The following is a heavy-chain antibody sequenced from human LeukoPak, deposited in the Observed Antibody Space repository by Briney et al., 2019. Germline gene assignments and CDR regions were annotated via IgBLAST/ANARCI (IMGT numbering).Heavy chain of an antibody. V-gene: IGHV1-69*16. D-gene: IGHD3-16*02. CDR2: IIPILGIA. CDR3: ARERRGVITFGGVIDPGWFDP. CDR1: GGTFSSYT. J-gene: IGHJ5*02. Sequence: ASVKVSCKASGGTFSSYTISWVRQVPGQGLEWMGRIIPILGIANYAQKFQGRVTITTDESTSAAYMELSSLRSEDTAVYYCARERRGVITFGGVIDPGWFDPWGQGTLVTVSS.